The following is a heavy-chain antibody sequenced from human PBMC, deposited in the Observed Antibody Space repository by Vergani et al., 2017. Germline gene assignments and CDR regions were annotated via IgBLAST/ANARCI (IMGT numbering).Heavy chain of an antibody. CDR1: GFSLSNARMG. CDR2: IFSNDEK. J-gene: IGHJ5*02. D-gene: IGHD3-16*02. CDR3: ARIHTTYDYVWGSYRFYWFDP. Sequence: QVTLKESGPVLVKPTETLTLTCTVSGFSLSNARMGVSWIRQPPGKALEWLAHIFSNDEKSYSTSLKSRLTISKDTSKSQVVLTMTNMDPVDTATYYCARIHTTYDYVWGSYRFYWFDPWGQGTLVTVSS. V-gene: IGHV2-26*01.